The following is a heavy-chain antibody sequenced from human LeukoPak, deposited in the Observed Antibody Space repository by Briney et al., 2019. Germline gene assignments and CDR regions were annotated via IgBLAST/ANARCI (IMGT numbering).Heavy chain of an antibody. CDR2: ISGPGGST. CDR3: AKDSWSFHDAFDI. CDR1: RFTVSISY. V-gene: IGHV3-23*01. Sequence: GGSLRLSCAASRFTVSISYMSWVRQAPGKGLEWVSGISGPGGSTYYADSVKGRFTISRDNSKNTLYLQMNSLRAEDTALYYCAKDSWSFHDAFDIWGQGTMVTVSS. J-gene: IGHJ3*02. D-gene: IGHD2-21*01.